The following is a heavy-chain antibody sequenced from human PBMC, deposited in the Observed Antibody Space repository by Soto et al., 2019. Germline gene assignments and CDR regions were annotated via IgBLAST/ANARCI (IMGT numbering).Heavy chain of an antibody. CDR1: GFTFSDYY. Sequence: QVQLVESGGGLVKTSGSLRIACAASGFTFSDYYMSWVRQAPGKGLEWVSYISSSGNTIYYADSVKGRFTISRDNAKNSVCLQMSSLRAEDTALYFCAKMNSENYYDRVFSWGQGTLVTVSS. V-gene: IGHV3-11*01. J-gene: IGHJ4*02. CDR3: AKMNSENYYDRVFS. CDR2: ISSSGNTI. D-gene: IGHD1-26*01.